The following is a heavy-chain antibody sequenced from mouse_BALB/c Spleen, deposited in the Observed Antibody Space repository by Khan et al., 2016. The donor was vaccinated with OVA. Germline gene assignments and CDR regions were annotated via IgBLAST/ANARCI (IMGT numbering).Heavy chain of an antibody. V-gene: IGHV1S56*01. CDR3: ARWGGNYPSYALDY. CDR2: IYPGNVNT. J-gene: IGHJ4*01. Sequence: QVQLKQSGPELVKPGASVRISCKASGYTFTSYYIHWVKQRPGQGLEWIGWIYPGNVNTKYNEKFKGKATMTADTSSSTAYMQHSSLTSGDSAVYFCARWGGNYPSYALDYWGQGTSVTVSS. D-gene: IGHD2-1*01. CDR1: GYTFTSYY.